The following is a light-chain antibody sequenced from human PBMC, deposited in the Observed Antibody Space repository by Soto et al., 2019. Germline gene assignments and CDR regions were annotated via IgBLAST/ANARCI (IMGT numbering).Light chain of an antibody. CDR3: QQYNDYPYT. CDR2: KAS. Sequence: GDSVTIPCRASQSISSWLAWYQQKPGKAPKLLIYKASTLESGVPSRFSGSGSGTEFTLTISSLQPDDFATYYCQQYNDYPYTFGQGTKLEIK. V-gene: IGKV1-5*03. J-gene: IGKJ2*01. CDR1: QSISSW.